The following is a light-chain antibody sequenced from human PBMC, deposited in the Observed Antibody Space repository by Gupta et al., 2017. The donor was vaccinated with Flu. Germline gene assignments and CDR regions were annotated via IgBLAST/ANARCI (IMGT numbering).Light chain of an antibody. CDR1: QSLLHSNGYNY. V-gene: IGKV2-28*01. Sequence: DIVMTQSPLSMPVTPGEPASISCRSSQSLLHSNGYNYLDWYLQKPGQSPQLLIYLGSNRASGVPDRFSGSGSGTDFTLKISRVEAEDVGVYYCMQSPQTLHTFGQGTKLEIK. CDR2: LGS. J-gene: IGKJ2*01. CDR3: MQSPQTLHT.